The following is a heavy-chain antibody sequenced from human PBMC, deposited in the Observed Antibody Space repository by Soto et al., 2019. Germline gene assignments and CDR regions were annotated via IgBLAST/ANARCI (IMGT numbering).Heavy chain of an antibody. D-gene: IGHD3-16*01. CDR2: ISYDGSNK. CDR3: AKDQGGDYYYYGMDV. CDR1: GFTFSSYG. J-gene: IGHJ6*02. V-gene: IGHV3-30*18. Sequence: ESGGGVVQPGRSLRLSCAASGFTFSSYGMHWVRQAPGKGLEWVAVISYDGSNKYYADSVKGRFTISRDNSKNTLYLQMNSLRAEDTAVYYCAKDQGGDYYYYGMDVWGQGTTVTVSS.